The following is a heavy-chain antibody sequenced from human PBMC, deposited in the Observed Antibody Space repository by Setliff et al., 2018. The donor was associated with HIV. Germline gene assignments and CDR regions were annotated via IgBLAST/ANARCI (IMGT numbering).Heavy chain of an antibody. Sequence: SETLSLTCTVSGFSISSGYYWAWIRQPPGKGLEWMGSIHYNEKTYYNPSLKSRVTISIDTSKNQFSLNLTSVTAADTAVYYCASRVYYYDSNNFLREEGFDPWGQGTLVTVSS. D-gene: IGHD3-22*01. CDR2: IHYNEKT. V-gene: IGHV4-38-2*02. J-gene: IGHJ5*02. CDR1: GFSISSGYY. CDR3: ASRVYYYDSNNFLREEGFDP.